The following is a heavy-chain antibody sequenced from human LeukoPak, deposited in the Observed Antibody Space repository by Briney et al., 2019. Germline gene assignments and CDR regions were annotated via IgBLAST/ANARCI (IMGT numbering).Heavy chain of an antibody. CDR2: ISSSSSYI. J-gene: IGHJ4*02. D-gene: IGHD2-2*01. CDR3: ARAISCSSTSCYVLDY. V-gene: IGHV3-21*01. CDR1: GFTFSSYS. Sequence: PGGSLRLSCAASGFTFSSYSMNWVRQAPGKGLEWASSISSSSSYIYYADSVKGRFTISRDNAKNSLYLQMNSLRAEDTAVYYCARAISCSSTSCYVLDYWGQGTLVTVSS.